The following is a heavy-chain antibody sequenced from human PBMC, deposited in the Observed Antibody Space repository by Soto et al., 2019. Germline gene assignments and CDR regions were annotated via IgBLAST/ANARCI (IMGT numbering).Heavy chain of an antibody. D-gene: IGHD3-10*01. CDR1: GFTFSSYA. CDR2: ISGSGGST. CDR3: ANTRPLEWFGERIYYYYYYYMDV. V-gene: IGHV3-23*01. J-gene: IGHJ6*03. Sequence: GGSLRLSCAASGFTFSSYAMSWVRQAPGKGLEWVSAISGSGGSTYYADSVKGRFTISRDNSKNTLYLQMNSLRAEDTAVYYCANTRPLEWFGERIYYYYYYYMDVWGKGTTVTVSS.